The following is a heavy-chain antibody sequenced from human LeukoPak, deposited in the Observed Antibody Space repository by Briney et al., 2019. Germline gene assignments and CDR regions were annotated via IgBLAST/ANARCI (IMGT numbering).Heavy chain of an antibody. D-gene: IGHD4-17*01. CDR1: GFTFSNYW. J-gene: IGHJ4*02. CDR2: INQDGTKT. V-gene: IGHV3-7*04. CDR3: ARVPATVKADY. Sequence: PGRSLRLSCAVSGFTFSNYWMSWVRQAPGKGLGWVANINQDGTKTYYVDSVKGRFTISRDNAKDSLLLHMNSLRAEDTALYYCARVPATVKADYWGQGTLVTVSS.